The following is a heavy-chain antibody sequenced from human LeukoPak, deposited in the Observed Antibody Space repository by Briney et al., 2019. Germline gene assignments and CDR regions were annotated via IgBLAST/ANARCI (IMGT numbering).Heavy chain of an antibody. V-gene: IGHV4-34*01. Sequence: SETLSLTCAVYGGSLSGYYWSWIRQPPGKGLEWIGEINHSGSTNYNPSLKSRVTISVDTSKNQFSLKLGSVTAADTAVYYCARRGYSYGSYYGMDVWGQGTTVTVSS. J-gene: IGHJ6*02. CDR2: INHSGST. CDR1: GGSLSGYY. CDR3: ARRGYSYGSYYGMDV. D-gene: IGHD5-18*01.